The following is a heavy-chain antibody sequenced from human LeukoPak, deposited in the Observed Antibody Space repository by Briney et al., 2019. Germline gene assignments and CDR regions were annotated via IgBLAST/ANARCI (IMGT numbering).Heavy chain of an antibody. J-gene: IGHJ6*03. D-gene: IGHD3-3*01. CDR1: GGSISSYY. CDR3: AGGPYYDFWSAPIYYYYYVDV. CDR2: IYTSGST. Sequence: SETLSLTCTVSGGSISSYYWSWIRQPAGKGLEWIGRIYTSGSTNYNPSLKSRVTMSVDTSKNQFSLKLSSVTAADTAVYYCAGGPYYDFWSAPIYYYYYVDVWGKGTTFTVSS. V-gene: IGHV4-4*07.